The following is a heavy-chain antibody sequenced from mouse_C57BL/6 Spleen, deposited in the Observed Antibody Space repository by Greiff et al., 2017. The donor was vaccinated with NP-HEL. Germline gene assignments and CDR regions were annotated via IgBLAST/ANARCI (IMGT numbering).Heavy chain of an antibody. CDR2: IDPETGGT. V-gene: IGHV1-15*01. D-gene: IGHD1-1*01. Sequence: VQLQQSGAELVRPGASVTLSCKASGYTFTDYEMHWVKQTPVHGLEWIGAIDPETGGTAYNQKFKGKAILTADKSSSTAYMELRSLTSEDSAVYYCTSRYYGSSYYAMDYWGQGTSVTVSS. CDR1: GYTFTDYE. CDR3: TSRYYGSSYYAMDY. J-gene: IGHJ4*01.